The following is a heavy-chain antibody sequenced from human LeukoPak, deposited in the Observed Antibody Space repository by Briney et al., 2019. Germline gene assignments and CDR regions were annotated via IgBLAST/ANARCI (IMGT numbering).Heavy chain of an antibody. V-gene: IGHV4-4*09. D-gene: IGHD6-13*01. CDR3: ARSGGVSSSWYLLFDY. CDR2: IYTSGST. Sequence: SETLSLTCTVPGGSISSYYWSWIRQPPGKGLEWIGYIYTSGSTNYNPSLKSRVTISVDTSKNQFSLKLSSVTAADTAVHYCARSGGVSSSWYLLFDYWGQGTLVTVSS. CDR1: GGSISSYY. J-gene: IGHJ4*02.